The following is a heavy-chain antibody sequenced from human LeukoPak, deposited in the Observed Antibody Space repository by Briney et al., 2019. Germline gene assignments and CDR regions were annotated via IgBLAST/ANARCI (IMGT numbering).Heavy chain of an antibody. V-gene: IGHV4-31*03. CDR2: IYYSGST. J-gene: IGHJ4*02. CDR1: GVTINNGGNY. D-gene: IGHD5-24*01. CDR3: ARKGATTYYFEY. Sequence: SQTLSLTCTASGVTINNGGNYWICHPQHTGKGLEPIGYIYYSGSTYYIPSLKRRVTISVDTSKNQFSLNLSSVTAADTAVYYCARKGATTYYFEYWGQGTLVTVSS.